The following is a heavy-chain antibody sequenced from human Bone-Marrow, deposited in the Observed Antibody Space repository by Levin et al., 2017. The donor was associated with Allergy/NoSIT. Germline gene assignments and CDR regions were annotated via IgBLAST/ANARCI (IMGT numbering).Heavy chain of an antibody. CDR2: INWNTVNT. D-gene: IGHD5-12*01. CDR1: GFSFDDYA. CDR3: VRTNIHDIVPSHFDY. Sequence: PGGSLRLSCAASGFSFDDYAMHWVRQAPGKGLEWVSGINWNTVNTAYANSVKGRFTISRDNAKSILYLQMNSLRPEDTALYYCVRTNIHDIVPSHFDYWGQGTLVTVSS. J-gene: IGHJ4*02. V-gene: IGHV3-9*01.